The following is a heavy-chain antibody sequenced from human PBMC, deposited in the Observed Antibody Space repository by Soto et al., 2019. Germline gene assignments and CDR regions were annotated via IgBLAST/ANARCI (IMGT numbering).Heavy chain of an antibody. Sequence: PGESLKISCQGSGYSFTTSWIGWVRQMPGKGLEWMGIIYPGDSDTRYSPSFQGHVIISADKSISTAYLQWSSLRASDTAIYYCAGPTVPQYYYYGMDVWGQGTTVTVSS. CDR2: IYPGDSDT. D-gene: IGHD4-4*01. CDR3: AGPTVPQYYYYGMDV. CDR1: GYSFTTSW. J-gene: IGHJ6*01. V-gene: IGHV5-51*01.